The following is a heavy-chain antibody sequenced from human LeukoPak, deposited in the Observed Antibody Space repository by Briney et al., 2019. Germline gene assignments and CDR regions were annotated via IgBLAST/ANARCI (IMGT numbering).Heavy chain of an antibody. CDR3: ARGGSNSPYYFDY. CDR2: IKQDGTEK. Sequence: PGGSLRLSCAASGFTFSRYWMTWVRQAPGKGLEWVANIKQDGTEKYYVDSVKGRFTISRDNAKNSLSLQMNSLRAEDTAVYYCARGGSNSPYYFDYWGQGTLVTVSS. CDR1: GFTFSRYW. J-gene: IGHJ4*02. D-gene: IGHD2/OR15-2a*01. V-gene: IGHV3-7*02.